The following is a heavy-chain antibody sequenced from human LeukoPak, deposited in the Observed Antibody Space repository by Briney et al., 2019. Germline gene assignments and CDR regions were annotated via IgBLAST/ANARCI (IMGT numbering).Heavy chain of an antibody. CDR3: ARDGVDSAVEYYYYYYYMDV. V-gene: IGHV1-2*02. Sequence: ASVKVSCKASGYTFTGYYMHWVRQAPGQGLEWMGWINPNSGGTNYAQKFQGRVTMTSDTSISTAYMELSRLRSDDTAVYYCARDGVDSAVEYYYYYYYMDVWGKGTTVTVSS. J-gene: IGHJ6*03. D-gene: IGHD3-10*01. CDR1: GYTFTGYY. CDR2: INPNSGGT.